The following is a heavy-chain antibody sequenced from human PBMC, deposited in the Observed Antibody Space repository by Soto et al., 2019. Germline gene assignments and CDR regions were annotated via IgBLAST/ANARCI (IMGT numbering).Heavy chain of an antibody. V-gene: IGHV1-69*13. J-gene: IGHJ3*02. CDR1: GDTFSSYA. Sequence: SVKVSCKASGDTFSSYAISWVRRAPGQGLEWMGGIIPNFGTANYAQKFQGRVTITADESTSTAYMELSSLKSEDTAVYYCAEDKGRSGPNWGDAFDIWGQGTMVTVSS. CDR2: IIPNFGTA. D-gene: IGHD3-3*01. CDR3: AEDKGRSGPNWGDAFDI.